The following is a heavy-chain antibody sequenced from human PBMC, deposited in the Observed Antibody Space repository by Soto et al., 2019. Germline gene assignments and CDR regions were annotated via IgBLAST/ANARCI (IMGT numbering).Heavy chain of an antibody. J-gene: IGHJ4*02. CDR2: ISGSGGST. V-gene: IGHV3-23*01. D-gene: IGHD4-17*01. Sequence: GGSLRLSCAASGFSFSTYAMYWVRQAPGKGLEWVSAISGSGGSTNYADSVKGRFTISRDNFKNTLYLQVNSLRAEDTAVYYCAKGHGDWSGNYFDYWGQGTLVTVSS. CDR1: GFSFSTYA. CDR3: AKGHGDWSGNYFDY.